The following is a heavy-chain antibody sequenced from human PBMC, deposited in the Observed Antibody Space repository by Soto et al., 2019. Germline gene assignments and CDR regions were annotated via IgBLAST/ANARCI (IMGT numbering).Heavy chain of an antibody. J-gene: IGHJ4*02. CDR2: ISGSGGST. CDR3: AKEAGSVDYGDFHFDY. D-gene: IGHD4-17*01. Sequence: DVQLLESGGGLVQPGGSLRLSCAASGFTFSSYAMSWVRQAPGKGLEWVSAISGSGGSTYYADSVKGRFTISRDNAKNTLYLQMNSLRAEDTAVYYCAKEAGSVDYGDFHFDYWGQGTLVTVSS. CDR1: GFTFSSYA. V-gene: IGHV3-23*01.